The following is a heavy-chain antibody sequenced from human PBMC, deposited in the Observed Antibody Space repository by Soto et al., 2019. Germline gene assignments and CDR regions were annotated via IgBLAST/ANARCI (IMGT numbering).Heavy chain of an antibody. D-gene: IGHD3-16*01. J-gene: IGHJ6*03. Sequence: LVKVSCKASGGTFSSSPSSWVRQAPGQGLEWMGRIIPILGIANYAQKFQGRVTITADKSTSTAYMELSSLRSEDTAVYYCARGAVHYDYIWGSETAYYYYYMDVWGKGTTVTSP. CDR1: GGTFSSSP. V-gene: IGHV1-69*04. CDR3: ARGAVHYDYIWGSETAYYYYYMDV. CDR2: IIPILGIA.